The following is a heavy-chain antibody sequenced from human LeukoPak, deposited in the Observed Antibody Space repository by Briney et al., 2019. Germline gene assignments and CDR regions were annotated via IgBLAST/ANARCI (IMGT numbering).Heavy chain of an antibody. J-gene: IGHJ6*03. CDR3: ARALLSGSAYYMDV. V-gene: IGHV4-59*01. Sequence: PSETLSLTCTVSGGSISSYYWSWIRQSPGKGLEWIGYIYYSGSTNYNPSLKSRVTISVDTSKNQFSLKLSSVTAADTAVYYCARALLSGSAYYMDVWGKGTTVTVSS. CDR2: IYYSGST. D-gene: IGHD2-2*01. CDR1: GGSISSYY.